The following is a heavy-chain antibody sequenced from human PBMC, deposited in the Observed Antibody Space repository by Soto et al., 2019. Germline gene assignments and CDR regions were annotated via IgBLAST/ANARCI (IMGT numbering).Heavy chain of an antibody. J-gene: IGHJ4*02. V-gene: IGHV3-23*01. D-gene: IGHD6-13*01. Sequence: GGSLRLSCAASGFTFSSYAMSWVRQAPGKGLEWVSAISASGGGSHHADSVKGRFTISRDNSKTTRYLQMKGLRAEDTAVYYCAKDRPYSINWFGFFYFDQWGQGTLVTVSS. CDR2: ISASGGGS. CDR1: GFTFSSYA. CDR3: AKDRPYSINWFGFFYFDQ.